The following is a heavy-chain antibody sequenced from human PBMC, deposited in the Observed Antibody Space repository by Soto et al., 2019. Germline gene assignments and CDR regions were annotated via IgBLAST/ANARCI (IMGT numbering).Heavy chain of an antibody. Sequence: SGPTLVNPTETLTLTCTFSGFSLTSPGMCVSWIRQSPGKALEWLALIERDDDDKYYSTSLKTRLTISKDTRKNQVVLTMANMEPADTATYYCARSIRGPRRFNGMDVWGTEPGSPSPQ. D-gene: IGHD1-20*01. V-gene: IGHV2-70*13. CDR3: ARSIRGPRRFNGMDV. CDR2: IERDDDDK. J-gene: IGHJ6*04. CDR1: GFSLTSPGMC.